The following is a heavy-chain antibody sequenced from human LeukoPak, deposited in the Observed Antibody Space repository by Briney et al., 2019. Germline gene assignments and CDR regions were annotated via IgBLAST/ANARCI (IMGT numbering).Heavy chain of an antibody. D-gene: IGHD3-10*01. CDR3: AREGGQAMVRGVVCYYYTDV. Sequence: ASVKVSCKASGYSFTSYSVSWVRQAPGQGLEWMGWISTLNGKTKYAQKVQGRVTMTTDTSMSTAYMELRSLKSEDTAVYYCAREGGQAMVRGVVCYYYTDVWGKGTTVTVSS. V-gene: IGHV1-18*04. J-gene: IGHJ6*03. CDR1: GYSFTSYS. CDR2: ISTLNGKT.